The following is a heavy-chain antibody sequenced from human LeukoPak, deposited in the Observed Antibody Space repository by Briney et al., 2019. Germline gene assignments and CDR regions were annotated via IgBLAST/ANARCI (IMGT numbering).Heavy chain of an antibody. J-gene: IGHJ4*02. CDR2: INPNSGGT. D-gene: IGHD3-22*01. Sequence: ASVKVSCKASGYTFTGYYMHWVRQAPGQGLEWMGRINPNSGGTNYAQKFQGRVTMTRDTSISTAYMELSRLRSDDTAVYYCARENYYDSNESLDYWGQGTLVTVPS. V-gene: IGHV1-2*06. CDR1: GYTFTGYY. CDR3: ARENYYDSNESLDY.